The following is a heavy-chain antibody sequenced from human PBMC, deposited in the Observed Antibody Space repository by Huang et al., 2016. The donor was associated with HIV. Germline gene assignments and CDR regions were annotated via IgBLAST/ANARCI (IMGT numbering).Heavy chain of an antibody. D-gene: IGHD1-7*01. CDR1: TLTFGAYW. Sequence: VESGGRSVQPGGSIKLSCVGSTLTFGAYWMSWVRQPPGKGLELVANIKQDESEKYYVDSVKGRFNISRDNARKVLFLEMDNLRVEDTAMYFCATKTAGMDIWGQGTTVTVSS. CDR3: ATKTAGMDI. CDR2: IKQDESEK. V-gene: IGHV3-7*01. J-gene: IGHJ6*02.